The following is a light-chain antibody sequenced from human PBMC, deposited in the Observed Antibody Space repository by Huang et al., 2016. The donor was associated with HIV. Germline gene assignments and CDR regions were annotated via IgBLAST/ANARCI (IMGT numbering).Light chain of an antibody. CDR2: AAS. V-gene: IGKV1-39*01. CDR3: QQSRTLPRT. J-gene: IGKJ4*01. CDR1: QNIVYS. Sequence: DIQLTQSPSSLSASVGDAITITCRASQNIVYSLSWFQQRPGQAPKALVYAASRLHAGVPSKFSATGFQTKFTLSISGLGPEDFATYYCQQSRTLPRTYGGGTKVDI.